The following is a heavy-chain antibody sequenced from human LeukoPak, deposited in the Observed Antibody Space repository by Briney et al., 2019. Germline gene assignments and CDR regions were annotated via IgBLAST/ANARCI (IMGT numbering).Heavy chain of an antibody. CDR2: IIPIFGTA. Sequence: GASVKVSCKASGGTFSSYAISWVRQAPGQGLECMGGIIPIFGTANYAQKFQGRVTITADETTSTAYMELSSLRSEDTAVYYCARAPYYDSSGYYSTRRYPFDYWGQGTLATVSS. CDR1: GGTFSSYA. CDR3: ARAPYYDSSGYYSTRRYPFDY. J-gene: IGHJ4*02. V-gene: IGHV1-69*13. D-gene: IGHD3-22*01.